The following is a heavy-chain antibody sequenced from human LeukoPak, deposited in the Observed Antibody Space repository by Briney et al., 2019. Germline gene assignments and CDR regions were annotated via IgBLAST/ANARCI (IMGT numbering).Heavy chain of an antibody. CDR3: ARQFGGNSEFDY. CDR2: IFTGDSSI. D-gene: IGHD4-23*01. CDR1: GYSFTSYW. J-gene: IGHJ4*02. Sequence: GESLKISCKGSGYSFTSYWIGWVRQMPGKGLEWMGIIFTGDSSIRYSPSFQGQVTISADKSISTAYLQWSSLKASGTAMYYCARQFGGNSEFDYWGQGTLVTVSS. V-gene: IGHV5-51*01.